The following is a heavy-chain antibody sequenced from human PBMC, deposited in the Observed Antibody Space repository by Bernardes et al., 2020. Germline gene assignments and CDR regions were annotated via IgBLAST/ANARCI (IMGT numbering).Heavy chain of an antibody. CDR3: VKDPQYCRTCYSDTWVDP. D-gene: IGHD2-15*01. J-gene: IGHJ5*02. CDR2: ITAGEST. V-gene: IGHV3-23*01. CDR1: GFTFSDCS. Sequence: GGSLRLSCVASGFTFSDCSMSWVRQAPGRGLEWVSGITAGESTYYTDFVRGRFIISRDNSKNTLYLQMNSLRVEDTAIYYCVKDPQYCRTCYSDTWVDPWGQGLLVTVSS.